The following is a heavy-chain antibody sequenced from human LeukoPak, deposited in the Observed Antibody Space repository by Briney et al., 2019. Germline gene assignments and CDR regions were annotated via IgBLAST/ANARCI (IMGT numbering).Heavy chain of an antibody. CDR2: IYTSGST. D-gene: IGHD3-10*01. CDR3: ARVFDSGSQAYFYYMDV. V-gene: IGHV4-61*02. CDR1: GGSISSGNYY. Sequence: SETLSLTCSVSGGSISSGNYYWSWIRQPAGKGLEWIGRIYTSGSTNYNPSLKSRVTMSVDTSKNQLSLKVSSVTAADTAVYYCARVFDSGSQAYFYYMDVWGKGTTVIISS. J-gene: IGHJ6*03.